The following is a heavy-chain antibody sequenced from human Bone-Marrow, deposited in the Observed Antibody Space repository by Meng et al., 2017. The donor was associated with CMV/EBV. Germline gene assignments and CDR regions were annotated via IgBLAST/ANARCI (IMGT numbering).Heavy chain of an antibody. V-gene: IGHV3-9*01. D-gene: IGHD6-19*01. CDR3: AKDIRYSSGWYRISGFDY. CDR1: GFTFDDYA. CDR2: ISWNSGSI. J-gene: IGHJ4*02. Sequence: SLKISCAASGFTFDDYAMHWVRQAPGKGLEWVSGISWNSGSIGYADSVKGRFTISRDNAKNSLYLQMNRLRAEDTALYYCAKDIRYSSGWYRISGFDYWGQGTLVTVSS.